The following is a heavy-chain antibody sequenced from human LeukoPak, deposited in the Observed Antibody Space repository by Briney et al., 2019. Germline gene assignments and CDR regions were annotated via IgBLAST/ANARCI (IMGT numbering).Heavy chain of an antibody. CDR2: IYYSGGA. J-gene: IGHJ2*01. D-gene: IGHD4-23*01. V-gene: IGHV4-59*01. CDR1: DGSITTYY. Sequence: SQTLSLTCTISDGSITTYYWSWIRQSPGQGLEWLGYIYYSGGANYNPSLKNRVTMSADASKNQFSPRVSSVTPADTAVYFCVGDLDYRGNSGYFGLWGRGTLVTVSS. CDR3: VGDLDYRGNSGYFGL.